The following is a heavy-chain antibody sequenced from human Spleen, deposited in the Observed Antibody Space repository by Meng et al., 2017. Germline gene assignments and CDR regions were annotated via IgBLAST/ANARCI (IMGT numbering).Heavy chain of an antibody. J-gene: IGHJ4*02. D-gene: IGHD4-23*01. CDR3: ARGFNGGNSGAFGY. Sequence: VQLVESGGGLIQPGGSLRLACAASGLTVNSNFVSWIRQAPGKGLEWISYISTSGNTIYYTDSVKGRFAISRDNAKNSLYLQMSSLRAEDTAVYYCARGFNGGNSGAFGYWGQGTLVTVSS. CDR1: GLTVNSNF. V-gene: IGHV3-11*01. CDR2: ISTSGNTI.